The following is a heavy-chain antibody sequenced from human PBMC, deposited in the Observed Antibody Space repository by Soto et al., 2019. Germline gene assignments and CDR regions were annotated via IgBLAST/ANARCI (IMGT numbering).Heavy chain of an antibody. D-gene: IGHD6-25*01. CDR1: GFTVSSYT. V-gene: IGHV3-21*01. J-gene: IGHJ4*02. Sequence: EVQLVESGGGLVKPGGSLRLSCAASGFTVSSYTMNWVRQAPGKGLEWVSSISRSSSYIYFADSVKGRFTISRDNAKNSLYLQMNSLRAEVTAVYYCGAATGAYWGQGTLVTVSS. CDR2: ISRSSSYI. CDR3: GAATGAY.